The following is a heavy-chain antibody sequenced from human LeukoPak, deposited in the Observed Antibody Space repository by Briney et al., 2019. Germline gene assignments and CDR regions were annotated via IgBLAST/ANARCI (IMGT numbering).Heavy chain of an antibody. J-gene: IGHJ3*02. CDR1: GFPFSSYA. CDR3: ANNIVPAAYHDAFDI. V-gene: IGHV3-23*01. CDR2: ISGSGGST. D-gene: IGHD2-2*01. Sequence: GGPLRLSCAASGFPFSSYAMSWVRQAPGKGLEWVSAISGSGGSTYYADSVKGRFTISRDNYKNTLYLQMNSLRAEDTAVYYCANNIVPAAYHDAFDIWGQGTMVTVSS.